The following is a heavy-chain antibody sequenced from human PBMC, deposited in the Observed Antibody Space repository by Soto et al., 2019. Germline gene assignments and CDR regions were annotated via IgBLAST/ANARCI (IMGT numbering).Heavy chain of an antibody. V-gene: IGHV1-69*06. Sequence: QVQLVQSGAEVKKPGSSVKVSCKSSGATFSSFINYPINWVRQAPGQGLEWMGGIVPNVGTVNYAQKLRDKVTITADKSTGTAYMELSSLRSEDTALYYCARRDTSGFLRYFDNWGQGTQVTVSS. J-gene: IGHJ4*02. CDR1: GATFSSFINYP. CDR3: ARRDTSGFLRYFDN. D-gene: IGHD3-3*01. CDR2: IVPNVGTV.